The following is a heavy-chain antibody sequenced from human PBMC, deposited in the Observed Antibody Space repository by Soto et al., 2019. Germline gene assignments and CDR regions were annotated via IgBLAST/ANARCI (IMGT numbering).Heavy chain of an antibody. D-gene: IGHD4-17*01. CDR3: ARDLSTVTTLFYYYYGMDV. V-gene: IGHV3-33*01. Sequence: QVQLVESGGGVVQPGRSLRLSCAASGFTFSSYGMHWVRQAPGKGLEWVAVIWYDGSNKYYADSVKGRFTISRDNSKNTLYLQMNSLRAEDTAVYYCARDLSTVTTLFYYYYGMDVWGQGTTVTVSS. CDR1: GFTFSSYG. J-gene: IGHJ6*02. CDR2: IWYDGSNK.